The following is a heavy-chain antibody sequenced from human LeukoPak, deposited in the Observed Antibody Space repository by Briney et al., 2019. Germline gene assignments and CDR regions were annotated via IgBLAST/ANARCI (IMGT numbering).Heavy chain of an antibody. J-gene: IGHJ2*01. CDR1: GGSISSSNW. CDR3: ARLGYNDYVARYFDL. CDR2: LYHSGST. D-gene: IGHD5-24*01. V-gene: IGHV4-4*02. Sequence: SGTLSLTCAVSGGSISSSNWWSWVRQPPGKGLEWIGYLYHSGSTNYNPSLKSRVTISVDTSKNEFSLKLTSVTAADTAVYYCARLGYNDYVARYFDLWGRGTLVTVSS.